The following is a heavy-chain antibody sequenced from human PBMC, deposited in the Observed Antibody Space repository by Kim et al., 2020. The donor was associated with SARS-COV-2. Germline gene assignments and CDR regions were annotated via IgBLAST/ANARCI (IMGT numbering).Heavy chain of an antibody. CDR1: GYTFTSYA. J-gene: IGHJ4*02. Sequence: ASVKVSCKASGYTFTSYAMHWVRQAPGQRLEWMGWINAGNGNTKYSQKFQGRVTITRDTSASTAYMELSSLRSEDTAVYYCARDPGIAAAGPPLWLDYWGQGTLVTVSS. CDR3: ARDPGIAAAGPPLWLDY. D-gene: IGHD6-13*01. CDR2: INAGNGNT. V-gene: IGHV1-3*01.